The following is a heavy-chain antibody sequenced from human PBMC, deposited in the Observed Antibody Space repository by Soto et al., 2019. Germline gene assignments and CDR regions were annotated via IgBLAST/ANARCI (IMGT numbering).Heavy chain of an antibody. CDR3: AKCVTFCYFDY. J-gene: IGHJ4*02. CDR1: GFTFGSYA. V-gene: IGHV3-23*01. Sequence: EVQLLESGGGLVQPGGSLRLSCAASGFTFGSYALSWVRQAPGKGLEWVSAISPGGNTYYADSVKGRFTISRDNSKNTVYLQMNSLRVEYTAVYYCAKCVTFCYFDYWGQGTLVTVSS. CDR2: ISPGGNT. D-gene: IGHD4-4*01.